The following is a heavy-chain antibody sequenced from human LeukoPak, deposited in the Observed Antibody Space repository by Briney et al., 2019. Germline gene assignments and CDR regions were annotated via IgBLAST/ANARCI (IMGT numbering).Heavy chain of an antibody. CDR2: ISYDGSNK. CDR3: ARDGTYDSSGYSSYGMDV. J-gene: IGHJ6*02. CDR1: GFTFSSYA. V-gene: IGHV3-30-3*01. D-gene: IGHD3-22*01. Sequence: PGRSLRLSCAASGFTFSSYAMHWVRQAPGKGLEWVAVISYDGSNKYYADSVKGRFTISRDNSKNTLYLQMNSLRAEDTAVYYCARDGTYDSSGYSSYGMDVWGQGTTVTVSS.